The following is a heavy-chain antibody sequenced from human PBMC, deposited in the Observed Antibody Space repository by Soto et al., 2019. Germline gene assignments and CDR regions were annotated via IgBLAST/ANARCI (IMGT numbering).Heavy chain of an antibody. Sequence: ASVKVSCKASGFTFTSSAVQWVRQARGQRLEWIGWIVVGSGNTNYAQKFQERVTITRDMSTSTDNMELSSLRSEDTAVYYCARDFSMVVVAPGYWGQGTLVTVSS. V-gene: IGHV1-58*01. CDR3: ARDFSMVVVAPGY. D-gene: IGHD3-22*01. CDR2: IVVGSGNT. J-gene: IGHJ4*02. CDR1: GFTFTSSA.